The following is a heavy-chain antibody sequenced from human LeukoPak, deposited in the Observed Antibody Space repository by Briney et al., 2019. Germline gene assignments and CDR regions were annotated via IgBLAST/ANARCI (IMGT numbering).Heavy chain of an antibody. CDR1: GFSFTTYW. D-gene: IGHD3-10*01. J-gene: IGHJ4*02. Sequence: PGGSLRLSCAASGFSFTTYWMHWVRQAPGKGLVWVSRINTDETIANYADSVTGRFTISRDNAKNTLHLQMNSLRAEDTAVYYCARGVAGSGSYYNVGFDFWGQGALVTVSS. CDR3: ARGVAGSGSYYNVGFDF. V-gene: IGHV3-74*01. CDR2: INTDETIA.